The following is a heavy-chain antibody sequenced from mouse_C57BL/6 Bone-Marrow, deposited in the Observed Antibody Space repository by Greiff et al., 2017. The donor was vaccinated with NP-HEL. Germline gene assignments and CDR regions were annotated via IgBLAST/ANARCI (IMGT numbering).Heavy chain of an antibody. CDR1: GYSFTSYY. CDR2: IYPGSGNT. Sequence: QVQLQESGPELVKPGASVKISCKASGYSFTSYYIHWVKQRPGQGLEWIGWIYPGSGNTKYNEKFKGKATLTADTSSSTAYMQLSSLTSEDSAVYYCAREGWFLYYAMDYWGQGTSVTVSS. CDR3: AREGWFLYYAMDY. J-gene: IGHJ4*01. D-gene: IGHD2-3*01. V-gene: IGHV1-66*01.